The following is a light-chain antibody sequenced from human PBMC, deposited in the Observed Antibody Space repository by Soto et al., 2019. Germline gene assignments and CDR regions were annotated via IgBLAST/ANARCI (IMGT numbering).Light chain of an antibody. J-gene: IGKJ5*01. V-gene: IGKV3-11*01. CDR3: QQRSNWPT. Sequence: EIVLTQSPAPLSLSPGERATLSCRASQSVSSYLAWYQQKPGKAPRLLLYDASNRATGIPARFSGSWSGTDFTLTISSLEPEDFAVYYCQQRSNWPTFGQGTRL. CDR2: DAS. CDR1: QSVSSY.